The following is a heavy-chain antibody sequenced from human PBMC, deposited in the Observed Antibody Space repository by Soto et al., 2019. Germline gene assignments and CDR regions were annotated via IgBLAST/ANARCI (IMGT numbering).Heavy chain of an antibody. J-gene: IGHJ4*02. CDR3: ARVSLYSSREIDY. D-gene: IGHD6-13*01. CDR1: GFTVSSNY. V-gene: IGHV3-53*04. Sequence: GGSLKLSCAASGFTVSSNYMSWVRQAPGKGLEWVSVIYSGGSTYYADSVKGRFTISRHNSKNTLYLQMNSLRAEDTAVYYCARVSLYSSREIDYWGQGTLVTVSS. CDR2: IYSGGST.